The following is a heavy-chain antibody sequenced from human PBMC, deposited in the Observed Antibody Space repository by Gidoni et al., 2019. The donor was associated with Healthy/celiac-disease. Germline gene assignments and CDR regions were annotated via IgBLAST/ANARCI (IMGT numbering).Heavy chain of an antibody. CDR3: ARGGGNSIMGVIY. J-gene: IGHJ4*02. D-gene: IGHD2-21*02. Sequence: QVQLQASGPGLVKPSETLSLTCTVSGGSISSYYWSWIRQPPGKGLEWIGYIYYSGSTNYNPSLKRRVTISVDTSKNQFSLKLSSVTAADTAVYYCARGGGNSIMGVIYWGQGTLVTVSS. V-gene: IGHV4-59*01. CDR2: IYYSGST. CDR1: GGSISSYY.